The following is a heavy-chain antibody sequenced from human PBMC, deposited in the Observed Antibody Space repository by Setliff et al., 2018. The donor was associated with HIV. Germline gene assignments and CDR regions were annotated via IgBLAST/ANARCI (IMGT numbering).Heavy chain of an antibody. CDR2: IIPILGVA. Sequence: SVKVSCKPSGGTFSSYAITWVRQAPGQGLKWMGGIIPILGVANYAQKFQGRVTITADKSTTTAYMELSSLRSEDTAVYYCARAYNVYDYRFDSSGYDYWGQGTLVTVSS. D-gene: IGHD3-22*01. CDR3: ARAYNVYDYRFDSSGYDY. J-gene: IGHJ4*02. V-gene: IGHV1-69*10. CDR1: GGTFSSYA.